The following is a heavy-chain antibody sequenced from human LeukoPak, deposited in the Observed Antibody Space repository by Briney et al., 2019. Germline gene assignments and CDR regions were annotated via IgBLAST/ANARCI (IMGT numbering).Heavy chain of an antibody. V-gene: IGHV3-21*01. Sequence: KAGGSLRLSCAASGFAFSSYSMNWVRQARGKGLEWVSSMSSSSSYIYYADSVKGRFTISRDNAKNSLYLQMNSLRAEDTAVYYCARGGRLNYAILSYWGQGTLVTVSS. CDR3: ARGGRLNYAILSY. D-gene: IGHD3-9*01. J-gene: IGHJ4*02. CDR2: MSSSSSYI. CDR1: GFAFSSYS.